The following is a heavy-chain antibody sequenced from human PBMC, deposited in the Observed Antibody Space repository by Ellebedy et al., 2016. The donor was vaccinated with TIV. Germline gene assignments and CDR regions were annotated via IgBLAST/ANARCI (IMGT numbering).Heavy chain of an antibody. CDR2: ISYDGSNK. Sequence: GESLKISXAASGFTFSDYYMSWIRQAPGKGLEWVAVISYDGSNKYYADSVKGRFTISRDNSKNTLYLQMNSLRAEDTAVYYCATNYCSGGSCYYGMDVWGQGTTVTVSS. CDR3: ATNYCSGGSCYYGMDV. D-gene: IGHD2-15*01. CDR1: GFTFSDYY. J-gene: IGHJ6*02. V-gene: IGHV3-30*03.